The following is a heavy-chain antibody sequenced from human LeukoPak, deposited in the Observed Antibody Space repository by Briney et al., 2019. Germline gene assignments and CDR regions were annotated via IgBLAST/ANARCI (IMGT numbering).Heavy chain of an antibody. CDR2: INPNSGGT. J-gene: IGHJ4*01. D-gene: IGHD5-24*01. CDR3: AVEMATMLYSDY. Sequence: ASVRDSCKASGYTFTGYYMHWVRPAPGQGRERMGWINPNSGGTKYTQKFQGRCTMTRDTSISIAYMELSRLRSDDTAVYYCAVEMATMLYSDYCGHRDLFSVSS. V-gene: IGHV1-2*02. CDR1: GYTFTGYY.